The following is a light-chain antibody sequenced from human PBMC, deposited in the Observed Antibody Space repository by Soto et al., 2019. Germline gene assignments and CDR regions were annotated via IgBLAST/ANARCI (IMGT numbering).Light chain of an antibody. CDR3: QQSYSTPQLT. Sequence: DIQMTQSPSSLSASVGDRVTITCRASQSIGIYLNWYQQKPGKAPKLLIYAASNLQSGVPSRFIGSGSGTDFTLTISSLQPEDSATYYCQQSYSTPQLTFGGGTKVEIK. CDR2: AAS. CDR1: QSIGIY. J-gene: IGKJ4*01. V-gene: IGKV1-39*01.